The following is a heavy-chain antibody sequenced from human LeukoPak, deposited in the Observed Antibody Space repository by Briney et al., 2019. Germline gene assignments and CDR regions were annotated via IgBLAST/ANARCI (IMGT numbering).Heavy chain of an antibody. Sequence: SETLSLTCTVSGGSIRTYYWSWIRQPPGKGLEWIGYIYDSGSTKYNPSLMSRVTISVDTSKNQFSLKLSSVTAADTAVYYCARQCFYDILTGYYRGCLDVWGQGTTVTVSS. CDR2: IYDSGST. CDR1: GGSIRTYY. CDR3: ARQCFYDILTGYYRGCLDV. D-gene: IGHD3-9*01. J-gene: IGHJ6*02. V-gene: IGHV4-59*08.